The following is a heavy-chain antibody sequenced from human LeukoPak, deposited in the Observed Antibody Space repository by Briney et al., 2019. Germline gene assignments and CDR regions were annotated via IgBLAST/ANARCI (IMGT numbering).Heavy chain of an antibody. J-gene: IGHJ4*02. CDR3: ARHRNSGSLPDYFDY. CDR2: IYYSGST. V-gene: IGHV4-59*08. D-gene: IGHD1-26*01. Sequence: SETLSLTCTVSGGSISSYYWSWIRQPPGKGLEWIGYIYYSGSTNHNPSLKSRVTISVDTSKNQFSLKLSSVTAADTAVYYCARHRNSGSLPDYFDYWGQGTLVTVSS. CDR1: GGSISSYY.